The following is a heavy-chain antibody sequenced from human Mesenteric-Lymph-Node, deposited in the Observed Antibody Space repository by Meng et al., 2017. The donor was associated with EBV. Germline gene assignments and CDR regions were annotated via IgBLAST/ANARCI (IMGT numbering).Heavy chain of an antibody. J-gene: IGHJ4*02. CDR1: GGSVSSAGNY. V-gene: IGHV4-30-4*01. CDR2: MYYSGSI. D-gene: IGHD5-18*01. CDR3: ASRGYSDGWTFDS. Sequence: QVKLQAAGPGLVKPSQTLSLACPVLGGSVSSAGNYWSWFRQPPGKGLEWIGYMYYSGSIYYNPSLKSRVTISVDTSKNQFPLKLSSVTAADTAVYYCASRGYSDGWTFDSWGQGTLVTVSS.